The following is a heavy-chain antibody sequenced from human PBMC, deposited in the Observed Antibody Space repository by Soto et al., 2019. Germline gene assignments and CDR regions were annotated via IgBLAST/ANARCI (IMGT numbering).Heavy chain of an antibody. CDR2: IGTAGDT. CDR3: ARGMATTDAFDI. J-gene: IGHJ3*02. D-gene: IGHD5-12*01. Sequence: VGSLRLSCAASGFTFSSYDMHWVRQATGKGLEWVSAIGTAGDTYYPGSVKGRFTISRENAKNSLYLQMNSLRAGDTAVYYCARGMATTDAFDIWGQGTMVTVSS. CDR1: GFTFSSYD. V-gene: IGHV3-13*01.